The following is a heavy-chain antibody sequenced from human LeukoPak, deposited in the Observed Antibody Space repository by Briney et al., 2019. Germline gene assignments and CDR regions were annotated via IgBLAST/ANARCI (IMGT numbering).Heavy chain of an antibody. V-gene: IGHV4-30-2*01. CDR1: GGSISSGGYS. Sequence: SQTLSLTCAASGGSISSGGYSWSWIRQPPGKGLEWIGYIYHSGSTYYNPSLKSRVTISVDRSKNQLSLKLSSVTAADTAVYYCARTHYYDSSGYYYVPYYFDYWGQGTLVTVSS. CDR2: IYHSGST. J-gene: IGHJ4*02. CDR3: ARTHYYDSSGYYYVPYYFDY. D-gene: IGHD3-22*01.